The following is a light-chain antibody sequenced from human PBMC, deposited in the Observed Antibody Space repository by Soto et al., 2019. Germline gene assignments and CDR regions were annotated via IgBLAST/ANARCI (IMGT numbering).Light chain of an antibody. J-gene: IGKJ2*01. CDR2: TSR. V-gene: IGKV1-39*01. CDR1: QRITTY. Sequence: IHMTQSPSSLSASVGDRVTITCRASQRITTYFNWYQQKPGEAPKLRISTSRTLQRGDPSRFPGSGSGTDFTLTITGLQRADFATYFCQQTYNTPYTFGQGTKLEIK. CDR3: QQTYNTPYT.